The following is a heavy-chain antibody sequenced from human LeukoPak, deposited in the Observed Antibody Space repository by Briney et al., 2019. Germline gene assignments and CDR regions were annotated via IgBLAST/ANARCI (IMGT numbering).Heavy chain of an antibody. CDR2: IYYRGST. D-gene: IGHD4-23*01. Sequence: SETLSLTCTVSGGSISPYSWSWIRQPPGKGLEWIDFIYYRGSTNYNPSLKSRVTISVDTSKNQFSLKLSSVTAADTAVYYCARDAGSSPDYGGSDYWGQGTLVTVSS. V-gene: IGHV4-59*01. CDR3: ARDAGSSPDYGGSDY. J-gene: IGHJ4*02. CDR1: GGSISPYS.